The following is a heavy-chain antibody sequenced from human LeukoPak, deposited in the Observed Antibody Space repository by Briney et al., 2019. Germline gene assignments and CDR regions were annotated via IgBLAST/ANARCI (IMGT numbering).Heavy chain of an antibody. J-gene: IGHJ5*02. D-gene: IGHD1-14*01. CDR3: AGLVRPGWFDP. V-gene: IGHV4-59*04. CDR2: IYYSGST. Sequence: SETLSLTCTVSGGSIRSYYWSWIRQPAGKGLEWIANIYYSGSTYHNPSLKSRVTISVDTSKNQFSLRLSSVTAADTAVYYCAGLVRPGWFDPWGQGTLVTVSS. CDR1: GGSIRSYY.